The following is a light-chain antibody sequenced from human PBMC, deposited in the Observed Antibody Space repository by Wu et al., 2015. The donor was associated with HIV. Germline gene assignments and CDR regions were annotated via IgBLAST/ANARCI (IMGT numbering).Light chain of an antibody. CDR3: QQYKDWPRYT. CDR1: QRVSIN. CDR2: DAS. V-gene: IGKV3-15*01. J-gene: IGKJ2*01. Sequence: EIVLTQSPGTLSLSPGERATLSCKASQRVSINYLAWYQQKPGQAPRLLIYDASTRAAGIPGRFSGSGSGTDFSLTISDIQSEDFAVYYCQQYKDWPRYTFGQGTKLEIK.